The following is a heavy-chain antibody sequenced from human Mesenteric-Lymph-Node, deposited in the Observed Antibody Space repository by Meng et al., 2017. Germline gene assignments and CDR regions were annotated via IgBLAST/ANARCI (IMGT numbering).Heavy chain of an antibody. CDR2: IYTSGST. CDR3: ARVKYLTEAGLNMVRGVLTEEMSYYYSGVDV. V-gene: IGHV4-61*02. J-gene: IGHJ6*02. D-gene: IGHD3-10*01. CDR1: GASISSDTYS. Sequence: SETLSLTCTVSGASISSDTYSWTWIRQPAGKGLEWIGLIYTSGSTNYNPSLKSRVTISLDTSKNQFSLKLSSVTAADTAVYYCARVKYLTEAGLNMVRGVLTEEMSYYYSGVDVWGQGTTVTVSS.